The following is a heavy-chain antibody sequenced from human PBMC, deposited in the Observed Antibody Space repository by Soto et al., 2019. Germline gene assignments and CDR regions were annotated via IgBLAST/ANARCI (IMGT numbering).Heavy chain of an antibody. V-gene: IGHV3-21*01. CDR3: VRDQVGATPFRAFDI. CDR2: ISSSSSYI. Sequence: PGGSLRLSCAASGFTFSSYSMNWVRQAPGKGLEWVSSISSSSSYIYYADSVKGRFTISRDNAKNSLYLQMNSLRAEDTAVYYCVRDQVGATPFRAFDIWGQGTMVTVSS. J-gene: IGHJ3*02. D-gene: IGHD1-26*01. CDR1: GFTFSSYS.